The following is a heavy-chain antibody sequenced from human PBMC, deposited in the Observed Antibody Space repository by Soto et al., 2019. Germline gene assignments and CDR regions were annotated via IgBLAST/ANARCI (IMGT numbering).Heavy chain of an antibody. J-gene: IGHJ5*02. Sequence: LRLSCAASRFTVGSSYVSWVRQAPGKGLEWVSVIYTGDTPYYADSVKGRFTISRDNSKNTLYLQMNSLRVEDTAVYYCTRDLMDVVPPADDLFDPWGQGILVTVSS. V-gene: IGHV3-53*01. CDR2: IYTGDTP. CDR3: TRDLMDVVPPADDLFDP. CDR1: RFTVGSSY. D-gene: IGHD2-2*01.